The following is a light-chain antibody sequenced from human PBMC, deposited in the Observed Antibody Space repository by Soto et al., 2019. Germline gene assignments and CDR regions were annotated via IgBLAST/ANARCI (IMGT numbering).Light chain of an antibody. CDR1: QNIKAY. CDR2: AAS. J-gene: IGKJ4*01. Sequence: DIQMTQSPSSLSASVGDSVTITCRASQNIKAYLNWYQQKPGKAPNLLIYAASSLHSGVPSRFSGSGSGTDFTLTISSLQPEDFATYYCKQSKSFPLTFGGGTKVDIK. V-gene: IGKV1-39*01. CDR3: KQSKSFPLT.